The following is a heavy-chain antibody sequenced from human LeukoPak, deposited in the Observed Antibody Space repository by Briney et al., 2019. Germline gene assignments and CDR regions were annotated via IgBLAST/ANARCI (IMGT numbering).Heavy chain of an antibody. Sequence: SETLSLTCTVSGGSISSSGYYWGWIRQPPGKGLEWIGSIYYSGITYDNPSLKSRVTISVDTSKNQFSLKVNSVTAADTAVYFCARDRQQLARRRGYNWFDPWGQGTLSPSPQ. V-gene: IGHV4-39*07. J-gene: IGHJ5*02. D-gene: IGHD6-13*01. CDR1: GGSISSSGYY. CDR3: ARDRQQLARRRGYNWFDP. CDR2: IYYSGIT.